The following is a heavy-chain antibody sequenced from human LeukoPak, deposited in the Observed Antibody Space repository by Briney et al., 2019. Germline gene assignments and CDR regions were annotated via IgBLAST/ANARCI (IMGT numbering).Heavy chain of an antibody. Sequence: SVKVSCKASGGTFSSYAISWVRQVPGQGLEWMGGIIPIFGTANYAQKFQGRVTITTDESTSTAYMVLSSLRSEDTAVYYCARIVNDTTGTSWGFDYWGQGTLVTVSS. CDR1: GGTFSSYA. V-gene: IGHV1-69*05. CDR2: IIPIFGTA. J-gene: IGHJ4*02. D-gene: IGHD1-1*01. CDR3: ARIVNDTTGTSWGFDY.